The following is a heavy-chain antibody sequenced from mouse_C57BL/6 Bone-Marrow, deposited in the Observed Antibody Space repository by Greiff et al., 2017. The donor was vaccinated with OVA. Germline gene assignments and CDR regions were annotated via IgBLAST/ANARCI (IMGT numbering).Heavy chain of an antibody. CDR2: INPNNGGT. CDR3: ARLGYWYFDV. Sequence: EVKLVESGPELVKPGASVKIPCKASGYTFTDYNMDWVKQSHGKSLEWIGDINPNNGGTIYNQKFKGKATLTVDKSSSTAYMELRSLTSEDTAVYYCARLGYWYFDVWGTGTTVTVSS. J-gene: IGHJ1*03. CDR1: GYTFTDYN. D-gene: IGHD4-1*01. V-gene: IGHV1-18*01.